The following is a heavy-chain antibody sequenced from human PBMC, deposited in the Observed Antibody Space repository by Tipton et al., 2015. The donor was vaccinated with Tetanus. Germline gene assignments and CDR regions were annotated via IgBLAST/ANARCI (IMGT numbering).Heavy chain of an antibody. CDR1: GYDFSKYW. V-gene: IGHV5-51*01. D-gene: IGHD4-11*01. Sequence: QLVQSGAELKKPGESLKISCQGSGYDFSKYWIAWVRQMPGKGLEWMGIINPGDSETTYGPSFQGQVTISADTSINTAYLQRSSREASCTAIYYCARLLGPYTGDYIWHLDLWGRGTLVTVSS. CDR2: INPGDSET. J-gene: IGHJ2*01. CDR3: ARLLGPYTGDYIWHLDL.